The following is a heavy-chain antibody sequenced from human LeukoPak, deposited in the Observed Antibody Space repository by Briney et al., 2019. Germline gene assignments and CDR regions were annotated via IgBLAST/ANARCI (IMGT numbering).Heavy chain of an antibody. V-gene: IGHV4-31*03. CDR1: GGSISSGGYY. CDR3: VRQPAVAGSYFDY. CDR2: IYYDGST. Sequence: SQTLSLTCTVSGGSISSGGYYWSWIRQHPGKGLEWIGYIYYDGSTYYNPSLKSRATISVDTSKNQFSLKLGSVTAADTAVYYCVRQPAVAGSYFDYWGQGTLVTVSS. D-gene: IGHD6-19*01. J-gene: IGHJ4*02.